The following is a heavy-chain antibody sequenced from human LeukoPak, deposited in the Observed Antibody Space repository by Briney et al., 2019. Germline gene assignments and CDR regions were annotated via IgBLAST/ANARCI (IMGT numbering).Heavy chain of an antibody. CDR1: GYTFTGYY. V-gene: IGHV1-2*02. CDR2: INPNSGGT. CDR3: ARGAIAAAGTADY. Sequence: ASVKVSCKASGYTFTGYYMHWVRQAPGQGLEWMGWINPNSGGTNYAQKFQGRVTITADESTSTAYMELSSLRSEDTAVYYCARGAIAAAGTADYWGQGTLVTVSS. D-gene: IGHD6-13*01. J-gene: IGHJ4*02.